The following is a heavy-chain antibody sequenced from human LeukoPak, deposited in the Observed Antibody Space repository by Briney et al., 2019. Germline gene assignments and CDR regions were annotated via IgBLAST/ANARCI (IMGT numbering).Heavy chain of an antibody. CDR2: ISSSSSYI. V-gene: IGHV3-21*01. J-gene: IGHJ4*02. Sequence: PGGSLRLSYAASGFTFSSYAMSWVRQAPGKGLEWVSSISSSSSYIYYVDSVKGRFTISRDNAKNSLYLQMNSLRAEDTAVYYCARERITIFGVVRGGYFDYWGQGTLVTVSS. D-gene: IGHD3-3*01. CDR3: ARERITIFGVVRGGYFDY. CDR1: GFTFSSYA.